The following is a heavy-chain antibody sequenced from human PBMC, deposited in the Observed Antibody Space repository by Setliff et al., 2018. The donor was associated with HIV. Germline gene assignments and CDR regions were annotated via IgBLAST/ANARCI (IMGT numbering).Heavy chain of an antibody. D-gene: IGHD3-10*01. Sequence: SETLSLTCIVSGGSVSGYKWSWIRQSPGKGLEWIGYIYTSGSATYNPSLKSRVTISIDTSKNQFSLRLSSVTAADTAVYYCARAFGSGSYRWFDPWGQGTLVTVSS. CDR2: IYTSGSA. J-gene: IGHJ5*02. V-gene: IGHV4-4*08. CDR1: GGSVSGYK. CDR3: ARAFGSGSYRWFDP.